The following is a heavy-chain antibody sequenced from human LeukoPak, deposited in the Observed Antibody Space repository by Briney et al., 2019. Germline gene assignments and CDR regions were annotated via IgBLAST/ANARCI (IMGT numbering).Heavy chain of an antibody. V-gene: IGHV3-21*01. D-gene: IGHD6-6*01. Sequence: PGGSLRLSCAASGLTFSSYSMNWVRQAPGKGLEWVSSISSSSSYIYYADSVKGRFTISRDNSKNTLYLQMNSLRAEDTAVYYCAKDLALEYSSPDGEDYWGQGTLVTVSS. J-gene: IGHJ4*02. CDR3: AKDLALEYSSPDGEDY. CDR1: GLTFSSYS. CDR2: ISSSSSYI.